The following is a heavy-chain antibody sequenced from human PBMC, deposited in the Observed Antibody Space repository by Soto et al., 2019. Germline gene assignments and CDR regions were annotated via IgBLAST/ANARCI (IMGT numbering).Heavy chain of an antibody. V-gene: IGHV3-30*18. Sequence: GGSLRLSCAPSGFTFSKYAMTWVRQAPGKGLEWVAVISYDGSNKYYADAVKGRFTISRDNSKNTLYLQMNSLRAEDTAVYYCAKTYYDYVWGSYRPPLSGMDVWGQGTTVTVSS. J-gene: IGHJ6*02. CDR2: ISYDGSNK. D-gene: IGHD3-16*02. CDR3: AKTYYDYVWGSYRPPLSGMDV. CDR1: GFTFSKYA.